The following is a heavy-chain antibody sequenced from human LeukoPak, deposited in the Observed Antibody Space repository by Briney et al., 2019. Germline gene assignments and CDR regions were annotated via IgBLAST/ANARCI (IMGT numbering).Heavy chain of an antibody. J-gene: IGHJ4*02. D-gene: IGHD3-10*01. Sequence: PGGSLRLSCAASGFTFDDYAMHWVRQAPGKGLEWASGISWNSVNIVYADSVKGRFTISRDNAKKSLYLQMNSLRAEDTALYYCAKVRGGQALGHYFDYWGQGTLVTVSS. CDR3: AKVRGGQALGHYFDY. V-gene: IGHV3-9*01. CDR1: GFTFDDYA. CDR2: ISWNSVNI.